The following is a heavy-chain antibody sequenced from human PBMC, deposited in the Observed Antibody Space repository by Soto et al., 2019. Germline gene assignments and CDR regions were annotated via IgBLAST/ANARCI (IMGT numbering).Heavy chain of an antibody. CDR3: ARDGTYMWV. V-gene: IGHV3-66*01. CDR1: GFTVSNNY. Sequence: EVQLVESGGGLVQPGGSLRLSCAASGFTVSNNYMRWVHQAPGKWLEWVSLIYSGGATYYADSVKGRFTISRDNSKNTLYRPMNNVRAEDTAVYYCARDGTYMWVGGQGILVTVSS. J-gene: IGHJ4*02. CDR2: IYSGGAT. D-gene: IGHD1-26*01.